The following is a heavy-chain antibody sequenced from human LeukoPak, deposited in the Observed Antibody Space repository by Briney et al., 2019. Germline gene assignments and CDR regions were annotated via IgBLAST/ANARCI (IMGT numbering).Heavy chain of an antibody. Sequence: GGSLRLSCAASGFTFSSYVMSWVRQAPGKGLEWVANIKEDESEKYYVGSVKGRFTISRDNAKDSLYLQMNRLGAEDSAVYYCARVKWLPLSRSLDVWGQGTTVTVSS. CDR1: GFTFSSYV. D-gene: IGHD3-10*01. CDR2: IKEDESEK. V-gene: IGHV3-7*01. J-gene: IGHJ6*02. CDR3: ARVKWLPLSRSLDV.